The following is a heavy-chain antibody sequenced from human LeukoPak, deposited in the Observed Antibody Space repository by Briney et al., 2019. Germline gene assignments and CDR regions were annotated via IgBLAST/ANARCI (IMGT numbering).Heavy chain of an antibody. CDR1: GYIFISYA. Sequence: ASVKVSCKASGYIFISYAMHWVRQAPGQRLEWMGWINPNSGGTNYAQKFQGWVTMTRDTSISTAYMELSRLRSDDTAVYYCARAAYSSGWYDYWGQGTLVTVSS. V-gene: IGHV1-2*04. J-gene: IGHJ4*02. CDR2: INPNSGGT. D-gene: IGHD6-19*01. CDR3: ARAAYSSGWYDY.